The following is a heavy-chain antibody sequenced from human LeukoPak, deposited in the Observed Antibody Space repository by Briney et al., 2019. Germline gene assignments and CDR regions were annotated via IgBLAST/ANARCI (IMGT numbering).Heavy chain of an antibody. J-gene: IGHJ4*02. CDR2: ISGSGGST. D-gene: IGHD6-6*01. CDR1: GFTFSSYA. CDR3: AKDLSGYSSSSACSY. Sequence: GGSLRLSCAASGFTFSSYATSWDRQAPGKGLEWVSAISGSGGSTYYADSVKGRFTISRDNSKNTLYLQMNSLRAEDTAVYYCAKDLSGYSSSSACSYWGQGTLVTVSS. V-gene: IGHV3-23*01.